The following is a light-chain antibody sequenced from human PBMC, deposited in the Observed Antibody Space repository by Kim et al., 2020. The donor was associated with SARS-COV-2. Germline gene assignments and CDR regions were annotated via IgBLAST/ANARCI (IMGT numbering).Light chain of an antibody. CDR1: SSNIGSNY. CDR2: RNN. V-gene: IGLV1-47*01. J-gene: IGLJ1*01. Sequence: GVPISCSGSSSNIGSNYVYWYQQLPGTAPKLLIYRNNQRPSGVPDRFSGSKSGTSASLAISGLRSEDEADYYCAAWDDSLSGSYVFGTGTKVTVL. CDR3: AAWDDSLSGSYV.